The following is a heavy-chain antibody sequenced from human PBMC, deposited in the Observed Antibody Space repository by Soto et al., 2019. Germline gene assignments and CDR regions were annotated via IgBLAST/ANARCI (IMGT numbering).Heavy chain of an antibody. Sequence: TLSLTCAISGDSFSSNSAAWNWIRQSPSRGLEWLGRTYYGSKWYNDYAVSVKSRITINPDTSKNQFSLQLSSVTPEDTAVYYCARSRGITGTPLLGYGMDVWGQGTTVTVSS. CDR2: TYYGSKWYN. V-gene: IGHV6-1*01. J-gene: IGHJ6*02. D-gene: IGHD1-20*01. CDR1: GDSFSSNSAA. CDR3: ARSRGITGTPLLGYGMDV.